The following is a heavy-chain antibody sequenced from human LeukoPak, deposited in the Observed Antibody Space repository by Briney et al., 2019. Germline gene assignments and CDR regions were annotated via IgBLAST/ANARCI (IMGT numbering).Heavy chain of an antibody. V-gene: IGHV3-48*03. CDR2: INSSGNTI. Sequence: GGSLRLSCAASGFTFSSYEMNWVRQAPGKGLEWVSYINSSGNTIYYADSVKGRFTISRDNAKNSLYLQMNSLRAEDTAVYYCARGGGYYGSGSLHYYYYGMDVWGQGTTVTVSS. CDR3: ARGGGYYGSGSLHYYYYGMDV. J-gene: IGHJ6*02. D-gene: IGHD3-10*01. CDR1: GFTFSSYE.